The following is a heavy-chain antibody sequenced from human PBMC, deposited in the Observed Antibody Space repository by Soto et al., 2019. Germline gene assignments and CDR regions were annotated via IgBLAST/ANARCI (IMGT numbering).Heavy chain of an antibody. D-gene: IGHD3-3*01. CDR1: GFTFTNYW. CDR2: INSDGGTT. Sequence: EVQLVESGGGLGQPGGSLRLSCAASGFTFTNYWIHWVRQAPGKGLVWVSRINSDGGTTNYADSVKGRFTISRDNAKNTVYLQMSSLRAEDTAVYYCVRGGVRAYWIDPWGQGTLVTVSS. CDR3: VRGGVRAYWIDP. V-gene: IGHV3-74*02. J-gene: IGHJ5*02.